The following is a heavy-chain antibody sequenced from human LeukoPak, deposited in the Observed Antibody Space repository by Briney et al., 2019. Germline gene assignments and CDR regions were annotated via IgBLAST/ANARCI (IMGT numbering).Heavy chain of an antibody. CDR2: INPNSGGT. J-gene: IGHJ4*02. CDR3: ATDRARSSSWYELDY. V-gene: IGHV1-2*02. Sequence: GASVKVSCKASGYTFTDYYMHWVRQAPGQGLEWMGWINPNSGGTNFAQKFQGRVTMSRNSSISTAYMELSRLRYDDTAVYFCATDRARSSSWYELDYWAREPWSPSPQ. D-gene: IGHD6-13*01. CDR1: GYTFTDYY.